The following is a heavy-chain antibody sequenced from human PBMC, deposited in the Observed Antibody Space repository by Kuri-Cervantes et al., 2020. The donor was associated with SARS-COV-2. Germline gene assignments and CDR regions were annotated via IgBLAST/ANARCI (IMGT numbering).Heavy chain of an antibody. CDR3: ARGDLGYCSGGSCYNWFDP. Sequence: GGSLRLSCAASGFTFSSYGMHWVRQAPGKGLEWVAVISYDGSNKYYADSVKGRFTISRDNSKNTLYLQMNSLRAEDTAVYYCARGDLGYCSGGSCYNWFDPWGQGTLVTVSS. V-gene: IGHV3-30*03. J-gene: IGHJ5*02. D-gene: IGHD2-15*01. CDR2: ISYDGSNK. CDR1: GFTFSSYG.